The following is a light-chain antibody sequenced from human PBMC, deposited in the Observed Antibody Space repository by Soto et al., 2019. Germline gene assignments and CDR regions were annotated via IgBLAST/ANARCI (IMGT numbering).Light chain of an antibody. V-gene: IGLV2-14*01. CDR3: SSYTTSSPYV. CDR1: SSDVGGYNY. J-gene: IGLJ1*01. Sequence: QSVLTQPASVSGSPGQSITISCTGTSSDVGGYNYVSWYQQHPGKAPKLMIYEVSNRPSGVSNRFSGSKSGNTASLTISGLQAEDEADYYCSSYTTSSPYVSGNGTKLTV. CDR2: EVS.